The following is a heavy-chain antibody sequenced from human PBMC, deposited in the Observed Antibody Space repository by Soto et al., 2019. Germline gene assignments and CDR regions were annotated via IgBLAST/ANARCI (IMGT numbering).Heavy chain of an antibody. V-gene: IGHV5-51*01. Sequence: GELLKISCKGSGYNFAGYWIAWVRQMPGKGLELMGIIYPSDSDTRYRPSFQGQVTISADKSISSAYLQWSSLRASDTAMYYCARGGVSTRTFDYWGQGTPVTV. CDR2: IYPSDSDT. CDR1: GYNFAGYW. D-gene: IGHD3-3*01. CDR3: ARGGVSTRTFDY. J-gene: IGHJ4*02.